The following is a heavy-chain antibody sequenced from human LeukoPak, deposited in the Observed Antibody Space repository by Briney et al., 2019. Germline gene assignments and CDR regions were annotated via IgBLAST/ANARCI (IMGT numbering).Heavy chain of an antibody. Sequence: PGGSLRLSCASSGFTFSSYAMSWVRQAPGKGLEWVAAISGSGGSTYYADSVKGRFTISRDNSKNTLYLQMNSLRAEDTAVYYCAKDTHLYYGDYPYWGQGTLVTVSS. D-gene: IGHD4-17*01. CDR3: AKDTHLYYGDYPY. CDR2: ISGSGGST. J-gene: IGHJ4*02. CDR1: GFTFSSYA. V-gene: IGHV3-23*01.